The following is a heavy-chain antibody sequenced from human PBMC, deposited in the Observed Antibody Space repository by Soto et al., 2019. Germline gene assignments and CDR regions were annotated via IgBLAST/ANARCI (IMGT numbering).Heavy chain of an antibody. CDR2: INAGNGNT. D-gene: IGHD2-15*01. CDR1: GYTFTSYA. V-gene: IGHV1-3*01. CDR3: ARVTQSKGVPAVADFDY. J-gene: IGHJ4*02. Sequence: QVQLVQSGAEVKKPGASVKVSCKDSGYTFTSYAMHWVRQAPGQRLEWMGWINAGNGNTKYSQKFQGRVTITRDTSASTAHMELSSLRSEDTAVYYSARVTQSKGVPAVADFDYWGQGTLVTVSS.